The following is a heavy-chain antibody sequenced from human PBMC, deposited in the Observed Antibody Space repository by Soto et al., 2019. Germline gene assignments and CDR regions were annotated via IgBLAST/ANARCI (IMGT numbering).Heavy chain of an antibody. Sequence: PSETLSLTCTVSGGSINSRSYCWGWRRQPPGKGLDWIGNIYYSGTTYYYPSLKSRVTISVDTSKNQFSLKLSSVTAADTAVYFCARAPIPPALPYTYFDYWGRGILVTVS. CDR1: GGSINSRSYC. J-gene: IGHJ4*02. D-gene: IGHD2-2*01. V-gene: IGHV4-39*01. CDR2: IYYSGTT. CDR3: ARAPIPPALPYTYFDY.